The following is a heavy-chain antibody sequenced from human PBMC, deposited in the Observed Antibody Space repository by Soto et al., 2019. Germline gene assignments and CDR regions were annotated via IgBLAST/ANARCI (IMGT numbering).Heavy chain of an antibody. CDR3: TTGRGGSAYVPGAY. CDR2: IKTNIDGGAT. J-gene: IGHJ4*02. CDR1: GFSFTSAW. V-gene: IGHV3-15*07. D-gene: IGHD5-12*01. Sequence: EVQLVESGGGLVKPGGSLSLSCAASGFSFTSAWMNWVRQIPGKGLEWVGRIKTNIDGGATDYSAPVKGRFTISRDDSKDTVYLQMNSLKTEAPAVYYCTTGRGGSAYVPGAYWGQGALVTVSS.